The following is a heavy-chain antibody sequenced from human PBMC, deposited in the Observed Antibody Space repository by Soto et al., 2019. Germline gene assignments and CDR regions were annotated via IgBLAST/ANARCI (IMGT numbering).Heavy chain of an antibody. Sequence: EVQLVESGGGLVQPGGSLKLSCAASGFTFSDAAIHWVRQASGKGLEWVGRTRSKVNNYATAYAASVKGRFTISRDNSKNTAFLQIKTLKPEDTAFYYCTRHLVDYGGQGTLVTVPS. CDR2: TRSKVNNYAT. J-gene: IGHJ4*02. D-gene: IGHD2-15*01. CDR1: GFTFSDAA. V-gene: IGHV3-73*02. CDR3: TRHLVDY.